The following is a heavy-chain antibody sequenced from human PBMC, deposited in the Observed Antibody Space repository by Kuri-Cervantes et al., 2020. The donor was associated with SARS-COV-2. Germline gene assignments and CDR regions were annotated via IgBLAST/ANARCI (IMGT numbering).Heavy chain of an antibody. V-gene: IGHV4-4*02. CDR2: IYHSGST. Sequence: GSLRLSCAVSGGSISNSNWWSWVRQPPGKGLEWIGEIYHSGSTNYNPSLKSRVTISVDTSKNQFSLKLSSVTTADTAVYYCARDRSRAYYYDSSGFGAWGQGTLVTVSS. J-gene: IGHJ5*02. CDR3: ARDRSRAYYYDSSGFGA. CDR1: GGSISNSNW. D-gene: IGHD3-22*01.